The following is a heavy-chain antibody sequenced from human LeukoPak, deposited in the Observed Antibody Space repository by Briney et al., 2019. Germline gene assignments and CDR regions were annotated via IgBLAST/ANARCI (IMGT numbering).Heavy chain of an antibody. V-gene: IGHV3-30*18. CDR1: GFTFSSYG. J-gene: IGHJ4*02. CDR3: AKDGTGTPSGSYYGC. Sequence: PGGSLRLSCAASGFTFSSYGMHWVRQAPGKGLEWVAVISYDGSNKYYADSVKGRFTISRDNSKNTLYLQMNSLRAEDTAAYYCAKDGTGTPSGSYYGCWGQGTLVTVSS. CDR2: ISYDGSNK. D-gene: IGHD1-26*01.